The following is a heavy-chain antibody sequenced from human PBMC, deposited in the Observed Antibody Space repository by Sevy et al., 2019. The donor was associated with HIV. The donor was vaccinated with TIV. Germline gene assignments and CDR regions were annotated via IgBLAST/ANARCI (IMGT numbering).Heavy chain of an antibody. CDR2: ISWNSGSI. J-gene: IGHJ6*02. CDR3: AKDIAAAGQDYYYYGMDV. CDR1: GFTFDDYA. V-gene: IGHV3-9*01. D-gene: IGHD6-13*01. Sequence: GGSLRLSCAASGFTFDDYAMHWVRQAPGKGLEWVSGISWNSGSIGYADSVKGRFTISRDNAKNSLYLQMNSLRAEDTALYYCAKDIAAAGQDYYYYGMDVWGQGTTVTVSS.